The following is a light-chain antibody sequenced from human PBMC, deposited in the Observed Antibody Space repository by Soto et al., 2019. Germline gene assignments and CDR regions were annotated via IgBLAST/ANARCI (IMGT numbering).Light chain of an antibody. CDR2: GNN. CDR1: SSNIGAGYD. Sequence: QTVVTQPPSVSGAPGQRVTISCTGSSSNIGAGYDVHWYQQLPGTAPKLLIYGNNNRPSGVPDRFSGSKSDTSASLAIAGLQAEDEADYYCQSYDSSLSVLVVFGGGTKVTV. V-gene: IGLV1-40*01. J-gene: IGLJ2*01. CDR3: QSYDSSLSVLVV.